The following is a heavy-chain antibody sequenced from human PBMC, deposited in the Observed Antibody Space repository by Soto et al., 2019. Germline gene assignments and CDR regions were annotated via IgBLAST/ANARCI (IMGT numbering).Heavy chain of an antibody. Sequence: QVQLQESGPGLVKPSETLSLTCTVSGGSISTYYWSWIRQPPGKGLDWIGYIYYTGSTNYNPSLKSRVTISVDTSKNPFSLKLSSVTAADTAVYYCARASGCSGDSCAFDPWGQGTLVTVSS. D-gene: IGHD2-15*01. CDR1: GGSISTYY. CDR3: ARASGCSGDSCAFDP. V-gene: IGHV4-59*01. CDR2: IYYTGST. J-gene: IGHJ5*02.